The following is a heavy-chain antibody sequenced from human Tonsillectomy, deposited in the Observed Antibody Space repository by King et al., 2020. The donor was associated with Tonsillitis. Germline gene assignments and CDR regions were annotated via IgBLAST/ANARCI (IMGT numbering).Heavy chain of an antibody. Sequence: QLQESGPGLVKPLGTLSLTCAVSGGAISSSNWWSWVRQPPWKWLACMWGIYHSGIVNSNPSLKSGVTISVDKSKNQFSLKLSSVTAADTAVYYCARAGTYYYDSSGYLGAFDIWGQGTMVTVSS. V-gene: IGHV4-4*02. CDR1: GGAISSSNW. CDR3: ARAGTYYYDSSGYLGAFDI. CDR2: IYHSGIV. J-gene: IGHJ3*02. D-gene: IGHD3-22*01.